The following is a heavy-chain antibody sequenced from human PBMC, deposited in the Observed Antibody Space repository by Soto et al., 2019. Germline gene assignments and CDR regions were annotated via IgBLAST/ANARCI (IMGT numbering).Heavy chain of an antibody. D-gene: IGHD3-22*01. CDR3: ARGSGASLYYYDSSGSNNWFDP. Sequence: ASVKVSCKASGYTFTGYYMHWVRQAPGQGLEWMGLINPNSGGTNYAQKFQCWVTMTRDTSISTAYMDLSRLRSDDTAVYYCARGSGASLYYYDSSGSNNWFDPWGQGTLVTVSS. V-gene: IGHV1-2*04. J-gene: IGHJ5*02. CDR2: INPNSGGT. CDR1: GYTFTGYY.